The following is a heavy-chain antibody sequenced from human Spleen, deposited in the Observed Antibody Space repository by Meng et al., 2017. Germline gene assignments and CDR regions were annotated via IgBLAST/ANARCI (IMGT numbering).Heavy chain of an antibody. Sequence: GGSLRLSCGASGFNFGDYIMHWVRQSPGKGLEWISRIVPDGGITTYADSVKGRFTVSRDNAKNTLYLQMNSLRAEDTAVYYCARRGGTLDYWGQGTLVTVSS. D-gene: IGHD2-15*01. CDR1: GFNFGDYI. CDR2: IVPDGGIT. CDR3: ARRGGTLDY. J-gene: IGHJ4*02. V-gene: IGHV3-74*01.